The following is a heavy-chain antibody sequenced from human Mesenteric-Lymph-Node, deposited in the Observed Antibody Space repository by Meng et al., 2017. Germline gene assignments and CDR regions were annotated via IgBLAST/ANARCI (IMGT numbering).Heavy chain of an antibody. Sequence: AQLRERGPQLVQPSESRSLACAGSVDSITNNSGWAWVGQPPGKGLEWIGEITHRGSSAYTPSLKSRVSMSRDKSKNQFSLKLTSVTAADTAVYHCLRGSGGSVWGQGTLVTVAS. D-gene: IGHD3-10*01. J-gene: IGHJ1*01. CDR2: ITHRGSS. V-gene: IGHV4-4*02. CDR3: LRGSGGSV. CDR1: VDSITNNSG.